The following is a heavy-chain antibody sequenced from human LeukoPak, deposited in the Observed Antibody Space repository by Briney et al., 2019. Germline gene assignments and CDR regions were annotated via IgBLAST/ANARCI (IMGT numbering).Heavy chain of an antibody. D-gene: IGHD4-17*01. CDR3: ARDNDYGDPDY. CDR2: ISSSDSTI. J-gene: IGHJ4*02. V-gene: IGHV3-48*03. Sequence: GGSLRLSCAASGFIFSSYEMNWVRQAPGKGLEWVSYISSSDSTISYADSVRGRFTISRDNAENSLYLQMNSLRVEDTAVYYCARDNDYGDPDYWDQGTLVTVSS. CDR1: GFIFSSYE.